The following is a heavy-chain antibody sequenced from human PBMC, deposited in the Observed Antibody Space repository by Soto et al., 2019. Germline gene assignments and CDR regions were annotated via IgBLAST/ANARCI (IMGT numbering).Heavy chain of an antibody. V-gene: IGHV3-48*03. CDR2: ISSSGSTI. D-gene: IGHD6-13*01. CDR1: GFTFSSYE. Sequence: RRLSCAASGFTFSSYEMNWVRQAPGKGLEWVSYISSSGSTIYYADSVKGRITISRDNAKNSLYLQMNRLRAEDTAVYYCARDSNTPHAHSRQNPAAYYYGMDLWGQGATVTVSS. J-gene: IGHJ6*02. CDR3: ARDSNTPHAHSRQNPAAYYYGMDL.